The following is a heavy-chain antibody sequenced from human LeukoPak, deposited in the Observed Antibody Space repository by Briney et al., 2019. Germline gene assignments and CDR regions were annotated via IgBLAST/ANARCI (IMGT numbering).Heavy chain of an antibody. CDR1: GFTFSSYW. CDR3: ARAPYCIGGSCRFDY. D-gene: IGHD2-15*01. CDR2: IKQDGSEK. J-gene: IGHJ4*02. V-gene: IGHV3-7*03. Sequence: GGSLRLSCAASGFTFSSYWMSWVRQAPGKGLEWVANIKQDGSEKYYVDSVKGRFTISRDNARNSLYLQMNSLRAEDTAVYYCARAPYCIGGSCRFDYWGQGTLVTVSS.